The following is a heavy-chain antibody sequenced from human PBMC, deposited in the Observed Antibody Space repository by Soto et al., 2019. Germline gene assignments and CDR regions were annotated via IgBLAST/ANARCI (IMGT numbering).Heavy chain of an antibody. D-gene: IGHD4-17*01. J-gene: IGHJ4*02. CDR1: DGTIRSYY. CDR2: IYYSGST. CDR3: ARSNGDYGDD. V-gene: IGHV4-59*01. Sequence: LVTLPLTSSVADGTIRSYYLILIRQPPGKGLEWIGYIYYSGSTNYNPSLKSRVTISVDTSKNQFSLKLSSVTAADTAVYYCARSNGDYGDDWSQGTLVIVSS.